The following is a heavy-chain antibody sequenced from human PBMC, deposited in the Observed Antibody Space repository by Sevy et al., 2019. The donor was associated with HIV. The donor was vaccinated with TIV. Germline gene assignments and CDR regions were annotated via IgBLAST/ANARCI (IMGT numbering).Heavy chain of an antibody. D-gene: IGHD3-22*01. CDR3: SKDQGQYSSGHDYFDS. CDR1: GFIFSNYG. J-gene: IGHJ4*02. V-gene: IGHV3-30*02. Sequence: GGSLRLSCAASGFIFSNYGMHWVRQAPGKGLEWVTFIGFDGNDQYYADSVKGRFTLSRDNSRSMVYLRMNSLRAEDTALYYCSKDQGQYSSGHDYFDSWGQGILVTVSS. CDR2: IGFDGNDQ.